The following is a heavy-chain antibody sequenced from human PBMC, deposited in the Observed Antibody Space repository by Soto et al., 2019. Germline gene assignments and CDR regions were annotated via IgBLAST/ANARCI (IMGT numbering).Heavy chain of an antibody. V-gene: IGHV3-30*18. Sequence: QVQLVESGGGVVQPGRSLRLSCAASGFTCSSYGMHWVRQDPGKGLEWVAVISYDGSNKYYADSVKGRFTISRDNSKNTLYLQMNSLRAEDTAVYYCAKDGQYQLRSLHYYYGMGVWGQGTTVTVSS. CDR2: ISYDGSNK. J-gene: IGHJ6*02. CDR1: GFTCSSYG. D-gene: IGHD2-2*01. CDR3: AKDGQYQLRSLHYYYGMGV.